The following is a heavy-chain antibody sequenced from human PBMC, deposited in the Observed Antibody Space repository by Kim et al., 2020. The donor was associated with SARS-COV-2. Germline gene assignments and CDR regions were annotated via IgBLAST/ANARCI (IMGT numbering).Heavy chain of an antibody. CDR1: GGTFSSYA. D-gene: IGHD6-19*01. CDR3: ARDIAVASPWAWYFDL. J-gene: IGHJ2*01. Sequence: SVKVSCKASGGTFSSYAISWVRQAPGQGLEWMGGIIPIFGTANYAQKFQGRVTITADESTSTAYMELSSLRSEDTAVYYCARDIAVASPWAWYFDLWGRGTLVTVSS. V-gene: IGHV1-69*13. CDR2: IIPIFGTA.